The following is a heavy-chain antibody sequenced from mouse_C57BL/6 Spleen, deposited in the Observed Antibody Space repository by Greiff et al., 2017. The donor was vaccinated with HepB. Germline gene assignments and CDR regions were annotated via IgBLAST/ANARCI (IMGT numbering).Heavy chain of an antibody. J-gene: IGHJ3*01. Sequence: QVQLQQSGAELVKPGASVKISCKASGYAFSSYWMNWVKQRPGKGLEWIGQIYPGDGDTNYKGKFKGKATLTADKSSSTAYMQLSSLTSEDSAVYFCARGTRYYGYDGFAYWGQGTLVTVSA. CDR1: GYAFSSYW. CDR3: ARGTRYYGYDGFAY. V-gene: IGHV1-80*01. CDR2: IYPGDGDT. D-gene: IGHD2-2*01.